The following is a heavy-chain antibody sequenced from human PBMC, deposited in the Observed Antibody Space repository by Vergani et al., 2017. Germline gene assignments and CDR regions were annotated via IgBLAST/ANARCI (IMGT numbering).Heavy chain of an antibody. J-gene: IGHJ6*02. Sequence: VQLEESGGGVVQPGRSLRLSCAGSGFTLSSHAMHWVRQAPGKGLEWVSYISSSGSTIYYADSVKGRFTISRDNAKNSLYLQMNSLRAEDTAVYYCARDRVRYCSGCSCSYRENYYYYYGMDVWGQGTTVTVSS. V-gene: IGHV3-48*04. CDR1: GFTLSSHA. D-gene: IGHD2-15*01. CDR2: ISSSGSTI. CDR3: ARDRVRYCSGCSCSYRENYYYYYGMDV.